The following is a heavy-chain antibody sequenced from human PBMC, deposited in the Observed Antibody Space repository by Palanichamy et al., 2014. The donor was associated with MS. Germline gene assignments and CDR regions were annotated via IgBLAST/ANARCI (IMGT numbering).Heavy chain of an antibody. D-gene: IGHD4-17*01. J-gene: IGHJ6*02. CDR3: ARYYGDSIPYYYYGMDV. V-gene: IGHV3-48*02. Sequence: EVQRGGGLGEDLVQPGGSLRLSCAASGFTLSSYSMNWVRQAPGKGLEWVSYISSSGSAIYYADSVKGRFAISRDNAKSSLYPQMNSLRDEDTAVYYCARYYGDSIPYYYYGMDVWGQGTTVTVSS. CDR2: ISSSGSAI. CDR1: GFTLSSYS.